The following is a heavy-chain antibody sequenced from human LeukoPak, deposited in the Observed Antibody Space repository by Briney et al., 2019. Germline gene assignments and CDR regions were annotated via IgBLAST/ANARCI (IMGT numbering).Heavy chain of an antibody. CDR3: ARDTAARPLDY. D-gene: IGHD6-6*01. V-gene: IGHV4-59*01. CDR2: IYYSGST. Sequence: PSETLSLTCTVSGGSISCYYWSWIRQPPGKGLEWTGYIYYSGSTNYNPSLKSRVTISVDTSKNQFSLKLSSVTAADTAVYYCARDTAARPLDYWGQGTLVTVSS. CDR1: GGSISCYY. J-gene: IGHJ4*02.